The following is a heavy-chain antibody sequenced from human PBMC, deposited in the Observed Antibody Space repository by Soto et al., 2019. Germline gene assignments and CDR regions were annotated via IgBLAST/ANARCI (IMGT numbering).Heavy chain of an antibody. CDR3: SANDHDDHTNFDQ. V-gene: IGHV3-73*01. CDR1: GLTFSGSA. CDR2: IRTKANNYAT. J-gene: IGHJ4*02. D-gene: IGHD3-16*01. Sequence: EVQLVESGGGLVQPGGSLKLSCAVSGLTFSGSAMHWVRQASGKGLEWVGHIRTKANNYATAYAASVKGRFTISRDDSKNTAYLQMNSLKTEDTAVYYCSANDHDDHTNFDQWCQGTVVTVSS.